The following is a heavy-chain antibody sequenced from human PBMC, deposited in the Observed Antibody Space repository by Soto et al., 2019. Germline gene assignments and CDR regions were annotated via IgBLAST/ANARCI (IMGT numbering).Heavy chain of an antibody. Sequence: ASVKGSFKVSGYPLTELSMQWVRQAPGKGLEWMGGFDPGDGEEMYAQKFQGRVTMTEDTSTDTAYMELSGLRSDDTGVYYCAHDIPLRLWGQGTLVTVSS. J-gene: IGHJ4*02. CDR1: GYPLTELS. V-gene: IGHV1-24*01. CDR3: AHDIPLRL. D-gene: IGHD3-9*01. CDR2: FDPGDGEE.